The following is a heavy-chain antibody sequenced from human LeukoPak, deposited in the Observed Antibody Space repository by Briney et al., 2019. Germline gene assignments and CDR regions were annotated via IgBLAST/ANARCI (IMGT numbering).Heavy chain of an antibody. CDR1: GFTFSDYS. Sequence: PGGSLRLSCAASGFTFSDYSMNGVRQAPGKGLEWVSSISSNSLYIYYGDSVKGRFTISRDNAKNSLYLQMNSLRAEDTAVYYCARDLGYYDFWSGYWRWGQGTLVTVSS. D-gene: IGHD3-3*01. V-gene: IGHV3-21*01. CDR2: ISSNSLYI. J-gene: IGHJ4*02. CDR3: ARDLGYYDFWSGYWR.